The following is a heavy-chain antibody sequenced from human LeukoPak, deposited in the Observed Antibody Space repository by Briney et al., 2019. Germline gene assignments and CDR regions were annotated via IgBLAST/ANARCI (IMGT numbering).Heavy chain of an antibody. V-gene: IGHV3-23*01. CDR1: GFTFSSYA. CDR2: ISTSGGST. D-gene: IGHD3-22*01. Sequence: GGSLRLSCAASGFTFSSYAMSWVRQAPGKGLEWVSGISTSGGSTSYADSVKGRFTISRDNPRNTLYMQMNSLRAEDTALYYCAIMHPYYDGSGYWVQWGQGTLVTVFS. CDR3: AIMHPYYDGSGYWVQ. J-gene: IGHJ4*02.